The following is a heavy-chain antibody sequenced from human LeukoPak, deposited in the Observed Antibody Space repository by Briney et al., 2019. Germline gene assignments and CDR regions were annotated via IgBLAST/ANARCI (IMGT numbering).Heavy chain of an antibody. D-gene: IGHD3-22*01. V-gene: IGHV3-11*01. J-gene: IGHJ3*02. Sequence: GGSLRLSCAASGFTFRDYFMSWIRQAPGKGREGVAYTNTGGNTIYYADYMKGRFTNTRDNAKNSMEVEMNTLRAEDTAVYYCARATYDSSAVDAFDIWGQGTMVTVSP. CDR1: GFTFRDYF. CDR3: ARATYDSSAVDAFDI. CDR2: TNTGGNTI.